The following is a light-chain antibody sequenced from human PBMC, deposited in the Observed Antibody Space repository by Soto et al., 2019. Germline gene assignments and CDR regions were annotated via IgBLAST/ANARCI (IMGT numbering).Light chain of an antibody. CDR3: CSYVGDTTLV. J-gene: IGLJ2*01. V-gene: IGLV2-23*01. Sequence: QSALTQPASVSGSPGQSITISCIGTSSDVGNYNVVSWYQHHPGKAPKLMIYEDTQRPSGVSHRFSASESGNTASLTISGLQAGDEADYYCCSYVGDTTLVFGGGTKLTVL. CDR2: EDT. CDR1: SSDVGNYNV.